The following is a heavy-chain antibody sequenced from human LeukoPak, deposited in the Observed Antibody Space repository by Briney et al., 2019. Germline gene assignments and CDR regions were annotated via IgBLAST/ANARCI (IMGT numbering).Heavy chain of an antibody. J-gene: IGHJ4*02. Sequence: PGGSLRLSCAASGFTFSSYSMNWVRQAPGKGLEWVSSISSSSSYIYYADSVKGRFTISRDNAKNSLYLQMNSLRAEDTAVYYCAKALGGSGNYYFDYWGQGTLVTVSS. CDR3: AKALGGSGNYYFDY. V-gene: IGHV3-21*01. CDR1: GFTFSSYS. CDR2: ISSSSSYI. D-gene: IGHD3-10*01.